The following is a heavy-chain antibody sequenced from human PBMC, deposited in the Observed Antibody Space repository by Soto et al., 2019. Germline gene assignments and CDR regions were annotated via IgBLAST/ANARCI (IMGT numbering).Heavy chain of an antibody. CDR1: GYTFSNSG. D-gene: IGHD4-17*01. CDR3: ARTLYGHNVDY. CDR2: INSDNGNT. Sequence: GASVKVSCKASGYTFSNSGIIWVRQAPGQGLEWLGWINSDNGNTNYAQHLQGRVTMTRNTSISTAYMELSSLRSEDTAVYYCARTLYGHNVDYWGQGTLVTVSS. J-gene: IGHJ4*02. V-gene: IGHV1-18*01.